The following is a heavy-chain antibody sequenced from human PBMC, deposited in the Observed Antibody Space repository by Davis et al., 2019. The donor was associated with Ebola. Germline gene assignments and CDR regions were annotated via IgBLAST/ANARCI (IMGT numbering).Heavy chain of an antibody. CDR1: GFTLSSYG. CDR2: ISSANYYI. V-gene: IGHV3-21*01. Sequence: GESLKISCAASGFTLSSYGMNWVRQAPGKGLEWVSSISSANYYIYYTDSVKGRFTISRDNAKNSLNLQMNSLGADDTAVYYCARAQDCSGGACPLDSWGQGTLVTVSS. J-gene: IGHJ5*01. CDR3: ARAQDCSGGACPLDS. D-gene: IGHD2-15*01.